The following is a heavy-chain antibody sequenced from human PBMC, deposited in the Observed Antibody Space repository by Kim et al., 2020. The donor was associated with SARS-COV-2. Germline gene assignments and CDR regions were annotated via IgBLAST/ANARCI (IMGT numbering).Heavy chain of an antibody. J-gene: IGHJ6*02. D-gene: IGHD3-10*01. Sequence: AQKFQGRVTITADESTSTAYMELSSLRSEDTAVYYCARDHGSGSYRGMDVWGQGTTVTVSS. CDR3: ARDHGSGSYRGMDV. V-gene: IGHV1-69*01.